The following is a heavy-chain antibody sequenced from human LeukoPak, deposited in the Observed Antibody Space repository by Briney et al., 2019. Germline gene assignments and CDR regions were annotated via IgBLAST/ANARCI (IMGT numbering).Heavy chain of an antibody. Sequence: GGSLRLSCAASGFTFSSYSMSWVRQAPGKGLEWVANIKQDGSEKYYVDSVKGRFTISRDNAKNSLYLQMNSLRAEDTAVYYCARMEYDILTGETYYFDYWGQGTLVTVSS. J-gene: IGHJ4*02. CDR3: ARMEYDILTGETYYFDY. CDR1: GFTFSSYS. CDR2: IKQDGSEK. D-gene: IGHD3-9*01. V-gene: IGHV3-7*01.